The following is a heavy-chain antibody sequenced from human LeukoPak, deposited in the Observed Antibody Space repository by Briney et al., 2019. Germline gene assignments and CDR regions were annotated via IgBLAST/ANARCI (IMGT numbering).Heavy chain of an antibody. V-gene: IGHV4-34*01. CDR2: INHSGST. J-gene: IGHJ3*02. CDR1: GRSFSGYY. Sequence: PSETLSLTCAVYGRSFSGYYWSWIRQPPGKGLEWIREINHSGSTNYNPSLKSRVTISVDTSKNQFSLKLSSVTAADTAVYYCARRPCSGGSCYFRTDAFDIWGQGTMVTVSS. D-gene: IGHD2-15*01. CDR3: ARRPCSGGSCYFRTDAFDI.